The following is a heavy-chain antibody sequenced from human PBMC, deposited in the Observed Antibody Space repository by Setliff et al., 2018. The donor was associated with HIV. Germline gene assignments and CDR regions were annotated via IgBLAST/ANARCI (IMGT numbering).Heavy chain of an antibody. CDR1: GGSISTSNYY. CDR3: ARLYSTVTPDI. Sequence: SETLSLTCTVSGGSISTSNYYWGWVRQPPGKGPEWVGNVDYTGSTYYNPSLKSRVTISVDTSKNQFSLRLNSVTAADTAVYYCARLYSTVTPDIWGKGTTVTVSS. CDR2: VDYTGST. J-gene: IGHJ6*04. V-gene: IGHV4-39*07. D-gene: IGHD2-21*01.